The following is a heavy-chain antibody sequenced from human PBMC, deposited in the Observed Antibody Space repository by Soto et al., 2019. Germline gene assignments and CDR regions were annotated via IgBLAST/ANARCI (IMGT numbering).Heavy chain of an antibody. V-gene: IGHV3-23*01. CDR3: AKEWTTGDFWSGQYYYYGMDV. D-gene: IGHD3-3*01. Sequence: GGSLRLSCAASGFTFSSYAMSWVRQAPGKGLEWVSAISGSGGSTYYADSVKGRFTISRDNSKNTLYLQMNSLRAEDTAVYYCAKEWTTGDFWSGQYYYYGMDVWGQGTTVTVSS. CDR2: ISGSGGST. J-gene: IGHJ6*02. CDR1: GFTFSSYA.